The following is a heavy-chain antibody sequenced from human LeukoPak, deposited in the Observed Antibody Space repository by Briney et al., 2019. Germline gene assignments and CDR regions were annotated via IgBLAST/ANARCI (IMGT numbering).Heavy chain of an antibody. V-gene: IGHV1-69*05. D-gene: IGHD3-10*01. Sequence: SVKVSCKASGGTFSSYAINWVRQAPGQGLEWMGAIIPIFGTPNYAQKFQGRFTITTDESTNTAYMEMSSLRPEDTAVYYCARVLARSGEMSGSYYYYWGQGTLVTVSS. J-gene: IGHJ4*02. CDR2: IIPIFGTP. CDR3: ARVLARSGEMSGSYYYY. CDR1: GGTFSSYA.